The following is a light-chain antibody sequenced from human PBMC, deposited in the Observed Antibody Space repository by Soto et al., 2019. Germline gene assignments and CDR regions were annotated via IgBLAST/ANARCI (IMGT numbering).Light chain of an antibody. V-gene: IGKV3-11*01. CDR2: DAS. J-gene: IGKJ1*01. CDR3: QQRSNWPPFWT. CDR1: QSVSSY. Sequence: EIVLTQSPATLSLSPGERATLSGRASQSVSSYLAWYQQKPGQAPRLLIYDASNRATGIPARFSGSGSGTDFTLTISSLEPEDFAVYYCQQRSNWPPFWTFGQGTKVDIK.